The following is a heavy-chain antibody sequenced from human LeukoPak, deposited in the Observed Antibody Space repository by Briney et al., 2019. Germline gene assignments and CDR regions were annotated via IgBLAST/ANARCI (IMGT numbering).Heavy chain of an antibody. Sequence: GASVKVSCKASGGTFSSYAISWVRQAPGQGLEWMGIINPSGGSTSYAQKFQGRVTMTRDTSTSTVYMELSSLRSEDTAVYYCVRGGDWFDPWGQGTLVTVSS. V-gene: IGHV1-46*01. J-gene: IGHJ5*02. CDR3: VRGGDWFDP. CDR2: INPSGGST. CDR1: GGTFSSYA.